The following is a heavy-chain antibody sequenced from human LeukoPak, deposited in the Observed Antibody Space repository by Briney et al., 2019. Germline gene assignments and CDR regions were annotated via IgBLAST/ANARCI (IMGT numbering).Heavy chain of an antibody. J-gene: IGHJ4*02. D-gene: IGHD2-2*01. Sequence: ASVKVSCKASGYTFTNYGISWVRQAPGQGLEWMGWISAYNGNTNYAQKLQGRVTMTTDTSTSTAYMELRSLRSDDTAVYYCARGGRYCSSTSCSNFDYWGQGTLVTVSS. V-gene: IGHV1-18*01. CDR3: ARGGRYCSSTSCSNFDY. CDR2: ISAYNGNT. CDR1: GYTFTNYG.